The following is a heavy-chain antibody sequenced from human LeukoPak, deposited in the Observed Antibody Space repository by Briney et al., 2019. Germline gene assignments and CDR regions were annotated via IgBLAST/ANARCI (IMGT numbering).Heavy chain of an antibody. D-gene: IGHD3-10*01. V-gene: IGHV3-7*01. CDR3: AREVRYYYYYMDV. CDR1: GFTFSSYW. Sequence: GGSLRLSCAASGFTFSSYWMSWVRQAPGKGLEWVANIKQDGSETYYVDSVKGRFTISRDNAKNSLYLQMNSLRAEDTAVYYCAREVRYYYYYMDVWGKGTTVTVSS. CDR2: IKQDGSET. J-gene: IGHJ6*03.